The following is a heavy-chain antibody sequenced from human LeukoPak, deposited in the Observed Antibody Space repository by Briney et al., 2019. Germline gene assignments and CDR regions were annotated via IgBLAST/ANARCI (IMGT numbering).Heavy chain of an antibody. J-gene: IGHJ4*02. Sequence: SXRLSXXXXXFTXXSYAMSWVRQAPGKGLEWVSAISGSGGSTYYADSVKGRFTISRDNSKNTLYLQMNSLRAEDTAVYYCAKTVYYYDRTGFDYWGQGTLVTVSS. CDR3: AKTVYYYDRTGFDY. CDR1: XFTXXSYA. V-gene: IGHV3-23*01. CDR2: ISGSGGST. D-gene: IGHD3-22*01.